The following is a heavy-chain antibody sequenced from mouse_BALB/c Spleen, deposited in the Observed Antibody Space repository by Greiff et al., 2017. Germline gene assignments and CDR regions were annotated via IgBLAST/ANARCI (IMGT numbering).Heavy chain of an antibody. CDR2: ISSGGGST. CDR1: GFAFSSYD. J-gene: IGHJ3*01. CDR3: ARHKTATTGFAY. D-gene: IGHD1-2*01. V-gene: IGHV5-12-1*01. Sequence: EVNVVESGGGLVKPGGSLKLSCAASGFAFSSYDMSWVRQTPEKRLEWVAYISSGGGSTYYPDTVKGRFTISRDNAKNTLYLQMSSLKSEDTAMYYCARHKTATTGFAYWGQGTLVTVSA.